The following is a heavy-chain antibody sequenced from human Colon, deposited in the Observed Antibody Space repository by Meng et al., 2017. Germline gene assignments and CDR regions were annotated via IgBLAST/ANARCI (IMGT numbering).Heavy chain of an antibody. J-gene: IGHJ4*02. Sequence: EVAVVESGGELVEAGGSLRLSCAVSGFIVSKDAMEWVRQAPGKGLEWVSSMTGIERTTSYADSVKGRFTISRDDSKNTLYLQMNSLRAEDTAVYYCAGHGGYSYLGQGTLVTVSS. D-gene: IGHD5-18*01. CDR3: AGHGGYSY. CDR2: MTGIERTT. V-gene: IGHV3-23*04. CDR1: GFIVSKDA.